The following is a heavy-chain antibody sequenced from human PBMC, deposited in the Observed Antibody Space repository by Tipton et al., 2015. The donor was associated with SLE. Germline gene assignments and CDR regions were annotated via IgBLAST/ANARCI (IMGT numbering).Heavy chain of an antibody. CDR1: GASITSSDW. CDR2: IDHFGNT. Sequence: TLSLTCAVSGASITSSDWWSWVRQPPGKGLEWIGEIDHFGNTNYNPSLKSRVTVSVDTSKNQFSPKLSSVTAADTAVYYCARVSGGIAYMDVWGKGTTVTFSS. CDR3: ARVSGGIAYMDV. D-gene: IGHD6-13*01. V-gene: IGHV4-4*02. J-gene: IGHJ6*03.